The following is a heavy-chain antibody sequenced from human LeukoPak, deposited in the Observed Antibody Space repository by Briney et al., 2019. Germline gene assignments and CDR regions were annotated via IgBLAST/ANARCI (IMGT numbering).Heavy chain of an antibody. CDR3: ARGRDSWYANYFDY. J-gene: IGHJ4*02. CDR2: IKRDGGEK. Sequence: PGGSLRLSCAASGFTFSNSWMGWVRQAPGKGLEWVANIKRDGGEKYYVDSVKGRFTISRDNAKNSLYLQMNSLRAEDTAVYYCARGRDSWYANYFDYWGQGTLVTVSS. V-gene: IGHV3-7*01. CDR1: GFTFSNSW. D-gene: IGHD6-13*01.